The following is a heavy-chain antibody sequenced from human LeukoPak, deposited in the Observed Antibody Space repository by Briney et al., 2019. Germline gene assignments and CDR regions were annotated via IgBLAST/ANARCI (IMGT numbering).Heavy chain of an antibody. Sequence: GGSLRLSCETAGFTFSSYVMHWVRRTPGKGLEWVANINRDGSERYYVDSVKGRFTISRDDAKSSLYLQMNGLRAEDTAVYYCARRNAMDVWGQGTTVIVFS. V-gene: IGHV3-7*03. CDR3: ARRNAMDV. CDR2: INRDGSER. J-gene: IGHJ6*02. CDR1: GFTFSSYV.